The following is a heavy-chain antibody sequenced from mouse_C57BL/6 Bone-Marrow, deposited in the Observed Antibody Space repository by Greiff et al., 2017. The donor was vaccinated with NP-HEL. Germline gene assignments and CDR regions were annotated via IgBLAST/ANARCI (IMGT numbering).Heavy chain of an antibody. CDR3: ARRRVLVHYFDY. CDR2: IYPGSGST. V-gene: IGHV1-55*01. J-gene: IGHJ2*01. CDR1: GYTFTSYW. Sequence: QVQLQQPGAELVKPGASVKMSCKASGYTFTSYWITWVKQRPGQGLEWIGVIYPGSGSTNYNEKFKSKATLTVDTSSSTAYMQLSSLTSEDSAVYYCARRRVLVHYFDYWGQGTTLTVSS.